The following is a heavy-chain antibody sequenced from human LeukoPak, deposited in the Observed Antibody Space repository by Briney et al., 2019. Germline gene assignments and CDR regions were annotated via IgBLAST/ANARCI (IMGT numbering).Heavy chain of an antibody. D-gene: IGHD3-22*01. J-gene: IGHJ5*02. V-gene: IGHV3-23*01. CDR1: GFTFSSYA. CDR3: AKDVLHYYDSSGSS. Sequence: PGGSLRLSCAASGFTFSSYAMSWVRQAPGKGLEWVSAISGSGGSTYYADSVKGRFTISRDNSKNTLYLQMNSLRAEDTAVYYCAKDVLHYYDSSGSSWGQGTLVTVSS. CDR2: ISGSGGST.